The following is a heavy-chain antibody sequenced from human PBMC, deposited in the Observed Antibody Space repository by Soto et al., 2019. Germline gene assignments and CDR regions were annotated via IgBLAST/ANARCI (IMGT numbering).Heavy chain of an antibody. CDR1: GGSISSGGYS. CDR2: IYHSGST. CDR3: ARGVVVVVAATMHWFDP. D-gene: IGHD2-15*01. J-gene: IGHJ5*02. Sequence: QLQLQESGSGLVKPSQTLSLTCAVSGGSISSGGYSWSWIRQPPGKGLEWIGYIYHSGSTYYNPSLKSRVTISVDRSKDQFSLKLSSVTAADTAVYYCARGVVVVVAATMHWFDPWGQGTLVTVSS. V-gene: IGHV4-30-2*01.